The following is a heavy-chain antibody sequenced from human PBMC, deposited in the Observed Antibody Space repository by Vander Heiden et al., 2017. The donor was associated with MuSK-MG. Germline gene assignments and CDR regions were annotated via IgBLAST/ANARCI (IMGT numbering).Heavy chain of an antibody. CDR3: ARVGTVANFDY. Sequence: QLQLQDSGPGLVTPSETLSLTCTVSGGSITSRGYYWGWFRQSPGKGLEWSGSIYYRGSTYYNPSLKSRVAISEDTSKNQFSLKVNPVTAADTAVYYCARVGTVANFDYWGQGTLVTVSS. CDR2: IYYRGST. D-gene: IGHD2-21*01. J-gene: IGHJ4*02. CDR1: GGSITSRGYY. V-gene: IGHV4-39*07.